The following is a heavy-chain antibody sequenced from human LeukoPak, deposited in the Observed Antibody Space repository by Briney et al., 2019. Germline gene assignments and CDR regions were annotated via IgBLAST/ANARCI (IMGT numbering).Heavy chain of an antibody. CDR2: IIGSGSST. CDR1: GFTFSNYV. V-gene: IGHV3-23*01. J-gene: IGHJ4*02. D-gene: IGHD6-13*01. CDR3: AKRGVDSSTWYADN. Sequence: PGGSLRLPCAASGFTFSNYVMNWVRQAPGKGLEWVSSIIGSGSSTFYADSVKGRLTISRDNSKNTLYLQMNSLRAEDTATYYCAKRGVDSSTWYADNWGQGTQVTVSS.